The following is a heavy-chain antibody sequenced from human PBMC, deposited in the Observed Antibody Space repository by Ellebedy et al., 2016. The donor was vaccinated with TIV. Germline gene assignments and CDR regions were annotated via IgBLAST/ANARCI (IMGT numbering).Heavy chain of an antibody. D-gene: IGHD3-16*02. CDR2: INPYNGNT. CDR1: GYTFTSYG. Sequence: AASVKVSCKASGYTFTSYGISWVRQAPGQGLEWMGWINPYNGNTNYVQKLQDRVTMTTDTSTSTAYMELRSLRSDDAAVYYCAREGPWGYHWFDPWGQGTLVTVSS. V-gene: IGHV1-18*01. J-gene: IGHJ5*02. CDR3: AREGPWGYHWFDP.